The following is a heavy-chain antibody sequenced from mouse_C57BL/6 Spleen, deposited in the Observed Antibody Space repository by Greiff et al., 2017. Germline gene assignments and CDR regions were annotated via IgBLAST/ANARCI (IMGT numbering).Heavy chain of an antibody. CDR2: IDPETGGT. J-gene: IGHJ4*01. CDR3: TRHGYDVGYAMDY. Sequence: QVQLQQSGAELVRPGASVTLSCKASGYTFTDYEMHWVKQTPVHGLEWIGAIDPETGGTAYNQKFKGKAILTADKSSSTAYMERRSLTSEDSAVYYCTRHGYDVGYAMDYWGQGTSVTVSS. V-gene: IGHV1-15*01. D-gene: IGHD2-2*01. CDR1: GYTFTDYE.